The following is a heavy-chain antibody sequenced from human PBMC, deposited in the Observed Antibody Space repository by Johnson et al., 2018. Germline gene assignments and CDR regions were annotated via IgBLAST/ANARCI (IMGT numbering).Heavy chain of an antibody. CDR1: GFTFTSSG. CDR2: ISYDGSEK. J-gene: IGHJ6*03. D-gene: IGHD1-1*01. Sequence: QVQLVESGGGVVQPGRSLRLSCIASGFTFTSSGMHWVRQAPDKGLEWVAVISYDGSEKKYGDSVKGRCTISRDNSKNTLYLQRDSLGVGDTAVYYWAKDHWPTYYYMDVWGKGTTVTVSS. CDR3: AKDHWPTYYYMDV. V-gene: IGHV3-30*18.